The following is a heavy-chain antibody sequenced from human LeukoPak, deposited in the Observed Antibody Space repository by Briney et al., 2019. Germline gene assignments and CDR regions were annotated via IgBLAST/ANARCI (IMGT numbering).Heavy chain of an antibody. D-gene: IGHD2-15*01. V-gene: IGHV3-7*01. Sequence: GGSLRLSCAASGFTFSSTWMSWVRQSPGKGLEWVANIRDDGGDTYYIDSVKGRFTISRDNAKNSLSLQMNSLRVEDTAVYYCARDRDCDDGGCTPHFDYWGQGVQVTVSS. CDR3: ARDRDCDDGGCTPHFDY. J-gene: IGHJ4*02. CDR1: GFTFSSTW. CDR2: IRDDGGDT.